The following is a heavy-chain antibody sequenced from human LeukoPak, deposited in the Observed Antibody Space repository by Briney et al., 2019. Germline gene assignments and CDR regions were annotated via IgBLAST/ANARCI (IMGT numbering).Heavy chain of an antibody. Sequence: GESLQISCKGSGYSFTSYWISWVRQMPGKGLEWMGRIDPSDSYTNYSPSFQGHVTISADKSISTAYLQWSSLKASDTAMYYCARQAVYYDSSGYEGNFDYWGQGTLVTVSS. CDR1: GYSFTSYW. V-gene: IGHV5-10-1*01. D-gene: IGHD3-22*01. CDR2: IDPSDSYT. CDR3: ARQAVYYDSSGYEGNFDY. J-gene: IGHJ4*02.